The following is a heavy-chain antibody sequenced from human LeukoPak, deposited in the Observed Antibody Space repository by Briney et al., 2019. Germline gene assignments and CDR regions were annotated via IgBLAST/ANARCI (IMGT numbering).Heavy chain of an antibody. J-gene: IGHJ3*02. V-gene: IGHV3-21*01. CDR2: ISNSSSYI. CDR1: GFTFSSYD. CDR3: ARAGGLWDAFDI. Sequence: GGSLRLSCAASGFTFSSYDMNWVRQAPGKGLEWVSSISNSSSYIYYADSAKGRFTISRDNTKNSLYLQLNSLRAEDTAVYYCARAGGLWDAFDIWGQGTMVTVSS. D-gene: IGHD2-21*01.